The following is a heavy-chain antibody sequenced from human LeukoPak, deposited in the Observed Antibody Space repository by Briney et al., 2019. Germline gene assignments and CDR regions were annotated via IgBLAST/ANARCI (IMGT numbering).Heavy chain of an antibody. D-gene: IGHD6-19*01. J-gene: IGHJ4*02. Sequence: GRSLRLSCAASGFTFDDYAMHWVRQAPGKGLEWVSGISWNSGSIGYADSVKGRFTISRDNAKNSLYLQMNGLRAEDTALYYCAKDGGSGWYYFDYWGQGTLVTVSS. CDR2: ISWNSGSI. V-gene: IGHV3-9*01. CDR3: AKDGGSGWYYFDY. CDR1: GFTFDDYA.